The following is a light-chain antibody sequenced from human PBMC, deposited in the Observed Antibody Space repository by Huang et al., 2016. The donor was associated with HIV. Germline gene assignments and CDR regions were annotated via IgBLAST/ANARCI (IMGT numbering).Light chain of an antibody. V-gene: IGKV3-15*01. CDR1: QSLNTN. J-gene: IGKJ2*01. CDR3: QHYNT. Sequence: IPMTQSPAPLPVSPGVIVTVSCRAHQSLNTNLAWYSQKPGQAPRLLIYGASTRANDIPARFGGTGSGTEFTLSISSLQSEDFAVYYCQHYNTFGQGTNLEIK. CDR2: GAS.